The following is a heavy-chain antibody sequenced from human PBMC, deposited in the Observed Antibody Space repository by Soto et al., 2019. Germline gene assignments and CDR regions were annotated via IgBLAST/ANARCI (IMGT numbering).Heavy chain of an antibody. D-gene: IGHD6-13*01. V-gene: IGHV4-39*01. CDR1: GGSISGNTYC. J-gene: IGHJ4*02. CDR3: ASRIRQGNFDY. Sequence: SETLCVTCTVSGGSISGNTYCWGWIRQPPGKGLEWIGTIYFSGSTYYNPTLKSRLTISVDTSKNQFSLELSSVTAADTAVYYCASRIRQGNFDYWGQGTLVTVSS. CDR2: IYFSGST.